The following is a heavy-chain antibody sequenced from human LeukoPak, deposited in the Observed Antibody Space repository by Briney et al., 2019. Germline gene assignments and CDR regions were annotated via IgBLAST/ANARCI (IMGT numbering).Heavy chain of an antibody. Sequence: GGSLRLSCAASGFTFSDYYMSWIRQAPGKGLEWVSYISSSGSTIYYADSVKGRFTISRDNAKNSLYLQMNSLRAEDTAVYYCARDPTYYDILTGCFDYWGQGTLVTVSS. CDR1: GFTFSDYY. J-gene: IGHJ4*02. CDR2: ISSSGSTI. D-gene: IGHD3-9*01. CDR3: ARDPTYYDILTGCFDY. V-gene: IGHV3-11*04.